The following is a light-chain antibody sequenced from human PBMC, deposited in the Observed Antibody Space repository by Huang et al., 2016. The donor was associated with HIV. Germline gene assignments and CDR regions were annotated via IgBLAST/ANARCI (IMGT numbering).Light chain of an antibody. Sequence: DIQMTQSPSTMSASVGDRVTITCRASQGIHDYLAWFQQKPGKAPKRLIYAVSSLQSGGSSRFSGSGSGKEFTLTINDLQPEDFATYYCLQHQGESFSFGGGTKVEIK. CDR1: QGIHDY. CDR3: LQHQGESFS. V-gene: IGKV1-17*03. CDR2: AVS. J-gene: IGKJ4*01.